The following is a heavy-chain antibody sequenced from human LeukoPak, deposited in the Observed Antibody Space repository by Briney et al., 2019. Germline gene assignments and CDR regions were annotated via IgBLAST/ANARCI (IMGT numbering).Heavy chain of an antibody. Sequence: GGSLRLSCAASGFTFSSSGMHWVRQAPGKGLEWVAVISYDGSQKFYADSVKGRFSISKDNSKNTLHLQMSSLRAEDTAVYYCARGDYGDYVWGQGTLVTVSS. D-gene: IGHD4-17*01. V-gene: IGHV3-30*03. CDR1: GFTFSSSG. CDR2: ISYDGSQK. J-gene: IGHJ4*02. CDR3: ARGDYGDYV.